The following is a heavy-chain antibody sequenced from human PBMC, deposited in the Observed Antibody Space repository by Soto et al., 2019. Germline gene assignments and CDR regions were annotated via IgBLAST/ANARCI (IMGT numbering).Heavy chain of an antibody. Sequence: PGGSLRLSCAASGFTFDDYAMHWVRQAPGKGLEWVSGISWNSGNIGYADSVKGRFTISRDNANNSLYLQMNSLRPEDTALYYCAKEIVGAINYWGQGTLVTVSS. CDR2: ISWNSGNI. CDR3: AKEIVGAINY. D-gene: IGHD1-26*01. CDR1: GFTFDDYA. V-gene: IGHV3-9*01. J-gene: IGHJ4*02.